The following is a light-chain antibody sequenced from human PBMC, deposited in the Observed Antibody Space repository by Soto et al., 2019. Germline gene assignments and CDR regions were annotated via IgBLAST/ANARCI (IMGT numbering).Light chain of an antibody. Sequence: QSALTQPASVSGSPGQSITISCTGSGSAVGSYRLVSWYQCHPGKVPKLIIYEGSKRPSKIPDRFSGSKSGNTASLTVSGLQAEDEADYYCSSYAGSNNLGVFGTGTKVTVL. J-gene: IGLJ1*01. CDR3: SSYAGSNNLGV. CDR1: GSAVGSYRL. V-gene: IGLV2-14*02. CDR2: EGS.